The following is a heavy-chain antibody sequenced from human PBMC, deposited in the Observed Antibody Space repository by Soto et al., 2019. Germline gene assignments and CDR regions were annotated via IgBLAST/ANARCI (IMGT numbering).Heavy chain of an antibody. J-gene: IGHJ4*02. Sequence: ASVKVSCKASGGTFSSYTISWVRQAPGQGLEWMGRIIPILGIANYAQKFQGRVTITADKSTSTAYMELSSLRSEDTAVYYCARAPSSGWDSGKTEYYFDYWGQGTLVTVSS. V-gene: IGHV1-69*02. CDR2: IIPILGIA. CDR1: GGTFSSYT. CDR3: ARAPSSGWDSGKTEYYFDY. D-gene: IGHD6-19*01.